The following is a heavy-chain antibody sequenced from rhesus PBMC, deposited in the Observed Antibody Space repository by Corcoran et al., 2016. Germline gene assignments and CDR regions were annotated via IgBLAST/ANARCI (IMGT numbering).Heavy chain of an antibody. V-gene: IGHV2-95*01. CDR1: GFSINTAETG. D-gene: IGHD3S6*01. CDR3: ARLPTRRFDV. CDR2: IWWSDTK. J-gene: IGHJ5-1*01. Sequence: QVTLKESGPALVKPTKTLKLTCTFSGFSINTAETGVGWIRQPPGKALEWLASIWWSDTKDNRTSLNSMLTISQDPSNNLVILTMTNMHPADTATYYCARLPTRRFDVCGPGVLVTVSS.